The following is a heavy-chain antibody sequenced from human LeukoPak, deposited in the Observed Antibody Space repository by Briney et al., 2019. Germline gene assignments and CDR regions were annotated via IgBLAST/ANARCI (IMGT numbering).Heavy chain of an antibody. CDR3: ARGDDDYGDYDWFDP. CDR1: GYTFTGYY. D-gene: IGHD4-17*01. J-gene: IGHJ5*02. V-gene: IGHV1-2*02. Sequence: ASVKVSCKASGYTFTGYYMHWVRQAPGQGLEWMGWINPNSGGTNYAQKFQCRVTMTRVTSISTAYMELSRLRSDDTAVYYCARGDDDYGDYDWFDPWGQGTLVTVSS. CDR2: INPNSGGT.